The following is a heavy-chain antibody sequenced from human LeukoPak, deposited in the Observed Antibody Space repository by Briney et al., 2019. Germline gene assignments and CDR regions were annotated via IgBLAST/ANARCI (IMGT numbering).Heavy chain of an antibody. D-gene: IGHD5-24*01. V-gene: IGHV1-69*05. J-gene: IGHJ4*02. CDR2: IIPIFGTA. CDR3: ASGVATTPLLDY. Sequence: ASVKVSCKASGGTFSSYAISWVRQAPGQGLEWMGGIIPIFGTANYAQKFQGRVTITTDESTSTAYMELSSLRSEDTAVYYCASGVATTPLLDYWGQGTLATVSS. CDR1: GGTFSSYA.